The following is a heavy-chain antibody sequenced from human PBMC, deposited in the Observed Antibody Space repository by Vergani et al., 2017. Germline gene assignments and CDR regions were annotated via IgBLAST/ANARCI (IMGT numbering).Heavy chain of an antibody. Sequence: QVQLQESGPGLVKPSETLSLTCSVSGGSINNYFWTWIRQSAGKGLEWIGRIYANGNTNYNPSLESRVTISVDTSKNQFSLKLTSVTAADTAVYFCAREKVDLRGDAFDIWGQGTMVSVSS. J-gene: IGHJ3*02. D-gene: IGHD4-17*01. V-gene: IGHV4-4*07. CDR2: IYANGNT. CDR1: GGSINNYF. CDR3: AREKVDLRGDAFDI.